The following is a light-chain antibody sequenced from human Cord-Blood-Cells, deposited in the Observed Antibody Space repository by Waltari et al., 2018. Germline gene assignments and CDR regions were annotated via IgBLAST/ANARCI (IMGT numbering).Light chain of an antibody. J-gene: IGLJ2*01. CDR1: KLGDKY. CDR2: QDS. Sequence: SYELTQPPSVSVSQGQTASITRSGDKLGDKYACWYQQKPGQSPVLVIYQDSKRPSGIPELFSGSNSGNTATLTISGTQAMDEADYYCQAWDSSTAVFGGGTKLTVL. CDR3: QAWDSSTAV. V-gene: IGLV3-1*01.